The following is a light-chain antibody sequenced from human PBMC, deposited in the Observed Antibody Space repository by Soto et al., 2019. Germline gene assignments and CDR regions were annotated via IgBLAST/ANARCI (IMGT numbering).Light chain of an antibody. Sequence: DIQMTQSPSTLSASVGDRVTITCRASQSISSRLAWYQQKPGKAPKLLISATSTLQSGVPSRFSGRGSGTNFTLTISSLQPEDFATYYCIQDFISPLTVGQGTKVDI. CDR1: QSISSR. CDR3: IQDFISPLT. CDR2: ATS. J-gene: IGKJ1*01. V-gene: IGKV1-5*01.